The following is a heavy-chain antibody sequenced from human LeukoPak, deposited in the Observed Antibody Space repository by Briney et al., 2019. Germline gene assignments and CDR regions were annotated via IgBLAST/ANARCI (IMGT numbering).Heavy chain of an antibody. V-gene: IGHV4-38-2*02. CDR2: IYHSGST. CDR1: GYSISSGYY. J-gene: IGHJ4*02. CDR3: ARASETYYYDSSGYYAFDY. Sequence: PSETLSLTCTVSGYSISSGYYWGWIRQPPGKGLEWIGSIYHSGSTYYNPSLKSRVTISVDTSKNQSSLKLSSVTAADTAVYYCARASETYYYDSSGYYAFDYWGQGTLVTVSS. D-gene: IGHD3-22*01.